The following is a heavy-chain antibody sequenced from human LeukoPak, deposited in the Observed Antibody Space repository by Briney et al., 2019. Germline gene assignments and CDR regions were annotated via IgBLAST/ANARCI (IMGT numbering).Heavy chain of an antibody. J-gene: IGHJ5*01. Sequence: SETLSLTCTVSGGSISNYYWTWIRQPPGKGLEWIGFISYSGNTNYNPSLKSRVTISLDTSKNQFSLKLISVTAADTAVYYCARGVGSGYTDSWGQGTLVTVSS. D-gene: IGHD3-22*01. CDR1: GGSISNYY. V-gene: IGHV4-59*01. CDR3: ARGVGSGYTDS. CDR2: ISYSGNT.